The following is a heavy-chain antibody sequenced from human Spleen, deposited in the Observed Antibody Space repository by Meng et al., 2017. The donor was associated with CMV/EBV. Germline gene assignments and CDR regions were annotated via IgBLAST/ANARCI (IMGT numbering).Heavy chain of an antibody. J-gene: IGHJ6*02. CDR1: GGSFSGYY. Sequence: GSLRLSCAVYGGSFSGYYWSWIRQPPGKGLEWIGEINHSGSTNYNPSLKSRVTISLDTSKNQFSLKLSAVTAADTAVYYCARVSSNYYGMDVWGQGTTVTVSS. CDR2: INHSGST. CDR3: ARVSSNYYGMDV. D-gene: IGHD6-13*01. V-gene: IGHV4-34*01.